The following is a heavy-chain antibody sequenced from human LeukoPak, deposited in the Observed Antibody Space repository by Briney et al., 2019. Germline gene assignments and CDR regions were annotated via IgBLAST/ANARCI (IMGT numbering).Heavy chain of an antibody. J-gene: IGHJ4*02. V-gene: IGHV1-46*01. CDR2: INPSGGST. CDR1: GYIFTSYN. CDR3: ARFAVHRRITVAGQFGLDY. Sequence: ASVKVSCKASGYIFTSYNIYWVRQAPGQGLEWMGIINPSGGSTNYAQKFQGEVTMTRDTSTSTVYMELSSLRSEDTAVYYCARFAVHRRITVAGQFGLDYWGQGTLVSLSS. D-gene: IGHD6-19*01.